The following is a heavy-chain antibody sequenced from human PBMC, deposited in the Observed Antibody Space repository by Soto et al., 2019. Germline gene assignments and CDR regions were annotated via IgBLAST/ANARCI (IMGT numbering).Heavy chain of an antibody. D-gene: IGHD1-26*01. CDR2: IYSGGST. Sequence: SLRLACGVSGFMVTIKYMYFNWVRQAPGKGLEWISVIYSGGSTYYAESVRGRFTISRDSEKNMVFLQMSSLRVSDTAVYYCERDKAQGAGWLDPWGQGTLVTVSS. CDR1: GFMVTIKY. V-gene: IGHV3-53*01. CDR3: ERDKAQGAGWLDP. J-gene: IGHJ5*02.